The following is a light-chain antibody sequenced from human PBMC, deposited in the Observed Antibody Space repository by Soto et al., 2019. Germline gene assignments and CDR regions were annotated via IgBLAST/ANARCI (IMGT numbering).Light chain of an antibody. CDR2: SNN. V-gene: IGLV1-44*01. J-gene: IGLJ1*01. Sequence: QSVLTQPPSASGTPGQRVTISCSGSSSSIGSNTVNWYQQLPGTAPKLLIYSNNQRPSGVPDRFSGPKSGTSASLAISGLQSEDEADYYCVAWDDSLNGYVFGTGTKVTVL. CDR3: VAWDDSLNGYV. CDR1: SSSIGSNT.